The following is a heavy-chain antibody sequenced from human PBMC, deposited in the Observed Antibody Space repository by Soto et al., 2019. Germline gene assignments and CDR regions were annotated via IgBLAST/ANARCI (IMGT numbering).Heavy chain of an antibody. CDR2: ISYDGNTK. D-gene: IGHD5-12*01. CDR3: AKETSAYEIDY. Sequence: QVQLVESGGGVVQPGRSLRLSCAASGFIFSGYAMHWVRQAPGKGLEWEAVISYDGNTKYYADSVKGRFTVSRDNSKNTLYVQMNNLSAEDTAMYYCAKETSAYEIDYCGQGTLVTVSS. J-gene: IGHJ4*02. CDR1: GFIFSGYA. V-gene: IGHV3-30-3*01.